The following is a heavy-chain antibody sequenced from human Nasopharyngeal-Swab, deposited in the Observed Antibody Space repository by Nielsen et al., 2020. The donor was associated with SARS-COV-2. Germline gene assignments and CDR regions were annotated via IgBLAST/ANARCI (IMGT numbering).Heavy chain of an antibody. D-gene: IGHD3-10*01. CDR1: GFTFSSYW. CDR2: IKQDGSEK. V-gene: IGHV3-7*01. CDR3: ASARDYYGSGSYDY. Sequence: GESLKISCAASGFTFSSYWMSWVRQAPGKGLEWVANIKQDGSEKYYVDSVKGRFTISRDNAKNSLYLQMNSLRAEDTAVYYCASARDYYGSGSYDYWGQGTLVTVSS. J-gene: IGHJ4*02.